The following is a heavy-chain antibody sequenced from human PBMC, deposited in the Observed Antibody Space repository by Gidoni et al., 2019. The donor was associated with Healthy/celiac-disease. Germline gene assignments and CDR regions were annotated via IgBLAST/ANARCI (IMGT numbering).Heavy chain of an antibody. CDR1: GGSFSGYY. CDR3: ARGRADFWSGYSQNRARFDP. CDR2: INHSGST. J-gene: IGHJ5*02. Sequence: QVQLPQWGAGLLKPSETLSLPGAVYGGSFSGYYWSWIRQPPGKGLEWIGEINHSGSTNYNPSLKSRVTISVDTSKNQFSLKLSSVTAADTAVYYCARGRADFWSGYSQNRARFDPWGQGTLVTVSS. V-gene: IGHV4-34*01. D-gene: IGHD3-3*01.